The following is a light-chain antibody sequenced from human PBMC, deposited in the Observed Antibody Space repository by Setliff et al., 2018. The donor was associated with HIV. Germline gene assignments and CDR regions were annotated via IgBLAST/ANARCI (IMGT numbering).Light chain of an antibody. J-gene: IGLJ1*01. V-gene: IGLV3-21*03. Sequence: SYALTQPPSVSVAPGKTARITCGGNNIGSKTLHWYQQKPGQAPVLVVDDDSDRPSGIPERFSGSNSGNTAPLTISRVEAGDEADEYCQVWDSSSGHPYVFGTGTKVTVL. CDR3: QVWDSSSGHPYV. CDR1: NIGSKT. CDR2: DDS.